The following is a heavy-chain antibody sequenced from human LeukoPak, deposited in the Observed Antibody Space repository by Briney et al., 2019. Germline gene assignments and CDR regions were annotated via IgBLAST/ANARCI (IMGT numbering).Heavy chain of an antibody. CDR2: IYTSGST. CDR3: ASSELYCSSTSCPRGRFDY. J-gene: IGHJ4*02. Sequence: PSETLSLTCTVSGGSISSYYWSWIRQPPGKGLEWIGYIYTSGSTNYNPSLKSRVTISVDTSKNQFSLKLSSVTAADTAMYYCASSELYCSSTSCPRGRFDYWGQGTLVTVSS. V-gene: IGHV4-4*09. CDR1: GGSISSYY. D-gene: IGHD2-2*01.